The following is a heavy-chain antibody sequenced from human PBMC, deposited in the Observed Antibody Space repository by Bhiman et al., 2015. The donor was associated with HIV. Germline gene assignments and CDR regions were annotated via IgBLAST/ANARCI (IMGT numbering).Heavy chain of an antibody. V-gene: IGHV3-21*03. J-gene: IGHJ6*02. CDR3: ARDRPYNWNWGNHYYGMDV. CDR1: GFTFNKYS. CDR2: ITSSSRYI. D-gene: IGHD1-7*01. Sequence: VQLVESGGGVVQPGGSLRLSCAASGFTFNKYSMTWVRQAPGKGLEWVSSITSSSRYIQYADSVKGRFTISRDNAKNSLYLQMNSLRAEDTAVFYCARDRPYNWNWGNHYYGMDVWGQGTTVTVSS.